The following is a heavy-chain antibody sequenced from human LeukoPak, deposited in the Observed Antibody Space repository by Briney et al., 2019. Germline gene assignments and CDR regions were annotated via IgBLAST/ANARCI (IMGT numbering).Heavy chain of an antibody. V-gene: IGHV3-9*01. CDR2: ISWNSGSI. J-gene: IGHJ2*01. CDR3: AKDRHPTPGWYFDL. CDR1: GFTFDDYA. Sequence: QPGRSLRLSCAASGFTFDDYAMHWVRQAPGKGLEWVSGISWNSGSIDYADSVKGRFTISRDNAKNSLYLQMNSLRTEDTALYYCAKDRHPTPGWYFDLWGRGTLVTVSS.